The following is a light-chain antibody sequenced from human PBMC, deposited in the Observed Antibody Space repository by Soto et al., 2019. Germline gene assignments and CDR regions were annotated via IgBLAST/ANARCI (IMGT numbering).Light chain of an antibody. J-gene: IGLJ2*01. CDR1: SSDVGGYNY. CDR3: SSYTSSSTYVV. V-gene: IGLV2-14*03. Sequence: ALTQPASVSGSPGQSITISCTGTSSDVGGYNYVSWYQQHPGKAPKLMIYDVINRPSGVSNRFSGSKSGNSASLTISGLQAEDEADYYCSSYTSSSTYVVFGGGTKVTVL. CDR2: DVI.